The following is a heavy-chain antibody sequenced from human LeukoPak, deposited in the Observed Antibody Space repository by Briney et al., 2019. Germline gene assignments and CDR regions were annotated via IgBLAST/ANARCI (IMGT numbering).Heavy chain of an antibody. Sequence: GGSLRLSCAASGFTFSSYAMSWVRQAPGKGLEWVSAISGSGGSTYYADSVKGRFTISRDNSKNTLYLQMNSLRAEDTAVYYCAKGSGIAVAGKIDYWGQGTLVTVSS. CDR3: AKGSGIAVAGKIDY. V-gene: IGHV3-23*01. D-gene: IGHD6-19*01. CDR2: ISGSGGST. CDR1: GFTFSSYA. J-gene: IGHJ4*02.